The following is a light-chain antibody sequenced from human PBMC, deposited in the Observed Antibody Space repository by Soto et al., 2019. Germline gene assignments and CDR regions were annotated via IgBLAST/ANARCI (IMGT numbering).Light chain of an antibody. CDR1: QSVSSSY. Sequence: ESVLTQSPGTLSLSPGERATLSCRASQSVSSSYLAWYQQKPGQAPRLLVYGASLRATGIPDRVSGSGSGTDFTLTISRLEPEDFAVYYCQQYGSSLFTFGPGTKVDIK. CDR3: QQYGSSLFT. J-gene: IGKJ3*01. V-gene: IGKV3-20*01. CDR2: GAS.